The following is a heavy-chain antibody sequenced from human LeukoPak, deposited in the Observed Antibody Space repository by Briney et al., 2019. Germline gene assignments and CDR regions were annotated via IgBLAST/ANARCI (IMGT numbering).Heavy chain of an antibody. D-gene: IGHD6-19*01. V-gene: IGHV3-23*01. CDR2: ITGTGGTT. CDR3: AREYSSGWQHYFDY. J-gene: IGHJ4*02. CDR1: GFTFSSYA. Sequence: PGGSLRLSCAASGFTFSSYAMNWVRQAPGKALECVSAITGTGGTTFYADPVKGRFTIFRDNSKNTLFLQMNSLRAEDAAVYYCAREYSSGWQHYFDYWGQGTLVTVSS.